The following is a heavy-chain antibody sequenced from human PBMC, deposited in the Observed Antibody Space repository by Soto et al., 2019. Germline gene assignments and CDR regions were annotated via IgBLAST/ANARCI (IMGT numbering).Heavy chain of an antibody. J-gene: IGHJ4*02. D-gene: IGHD3-16*01. CDR1: GFTFSSFA. Sequence: EVQLLESGGGLVQPGGSLRLSCAVSGFTFSSFAMGWVRQAPGKGLEWVSVISSSGGTTYYADSVKGRFTISRDNSKNTLYLQMNSLRAEDTAVYYCARDYNYACDYWGQGTLVTVSS. V-gene: IGHV3-23*01. CDR2: ISSSGGTT. CDR3: ARDYNYACDY.